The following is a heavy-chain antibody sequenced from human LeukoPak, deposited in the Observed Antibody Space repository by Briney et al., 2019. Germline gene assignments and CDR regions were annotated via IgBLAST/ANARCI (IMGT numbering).Heavy chain of an antibody. D-gene: IGHD3-22*01. CDR3: AKGYYTDY. V-gene: IGHV3-30*02. J-gene: IGHJ4*02. CDR1: GFTFSGYG. CDR2: IRFDGSNK. Sequence: GGSLRLSCAASGFTFSGYGVHWVRQAPGKGLEWVAFIRFDGSNKYYADSVKGRFTISRDNSKNTLYLQMDSLRAEDTAVYYCAKGYYTDYWGQGTLVTVSS.